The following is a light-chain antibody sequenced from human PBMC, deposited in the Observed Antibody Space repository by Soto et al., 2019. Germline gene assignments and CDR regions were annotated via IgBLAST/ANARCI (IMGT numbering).Light chain of an antibody. Sequence: DIHMTQSPSSLSAFVGDRVTITCRASLNVGDSLSWFQQNAGKPPTQLIYGASPLQGGVPVRFSGTASWTAYNLAIRNMKREDFPTYYSLRTYNLPRT. CDR1: LNVGDS. J-gene: IGKJ1*01. CDR2: GAS. V-gene: IGKV1-39*01. CDR3: LRTYNLPRT.